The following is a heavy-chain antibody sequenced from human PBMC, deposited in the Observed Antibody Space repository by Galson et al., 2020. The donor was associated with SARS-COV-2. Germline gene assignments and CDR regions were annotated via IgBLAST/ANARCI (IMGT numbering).Heavy chain of an antibody. Sequence: PSETLSLTCTVSGGSISSYYWSWIRQPPGKGLEWIGYIYYSGSTNYNPSLKSRVTISVDTFKNQFSLKLSSVTAADTAVYYCARVVPGITIFGVVTVPYFDYWGQGTLVTVSS. CDR1: GGSISSYY. CDR3: ARVVPGITIFGVVTVPYFDY. CDR2: IYYSGST. J-gene: IGHJ4*02. D-gene: IGHD3-3*01. V-gene: IGHV4-59*01.